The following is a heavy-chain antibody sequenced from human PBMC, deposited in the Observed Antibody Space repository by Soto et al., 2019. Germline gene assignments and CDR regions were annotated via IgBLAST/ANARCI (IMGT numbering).Heavy chain of an antibody. D-gene: IGHD3-10*01. Sequence: PSETLSLTCTVPGGSISSSRYYWGWIRQPPGKGLEWIGSIYYSGSTYYNPSLKSRVTISVDTSKNQFSLKLSSVTAADTAVYYCAIGLGYYYGSGKRYYFDYWGRGTLVTVSS. CDR2: IYYSGST. V-gene: IGHV4-39*01. J-gene: IGHJ4*02. CDR1: GGSISSSRYY. CDR3: AIGLGYYYGSGKRYYFDY.